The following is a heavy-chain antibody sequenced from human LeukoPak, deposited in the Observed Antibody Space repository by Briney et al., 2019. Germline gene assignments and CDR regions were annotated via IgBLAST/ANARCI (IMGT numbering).Heavy chain of an antibody. J-gene: IGHJ3*02. CDR1: GGSFSGYY. Sequence: PSETLSLTCAVYGGSFSGYYWSWIRQPPGKGLEWIGEINHSGGTNYNPSLKSRVTISVDTSKNQFSLKLSSVTAADTAVYYCAGQQGIVVPPYAFDIWGQGTMSPSLQ. V-gene: IGHV4-34*01. CDR2: INHSGGT. CDR3: AGQQGIVVPPYAFDI. D-gene: IGHD3-22*01.